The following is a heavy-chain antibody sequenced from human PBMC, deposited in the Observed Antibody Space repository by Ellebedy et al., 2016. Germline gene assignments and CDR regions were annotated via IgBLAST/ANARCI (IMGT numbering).Heavy chain of an antibody. CDR2: IYYSGST. CDR1: GGSISSSSYY. CDR3: ARGMVVTAIQDYYYGMDV. V-gene: IGHV4-31*03. D-gene: IGHD2-21*02. J-gene: IGHJ6*02. Sequence: SETLSLXXTVSGGSISSSSYYWGWIRQPPGKGLEWIGYIYYSGSTYYNPSLKSRVTISVDTSKNQFSLKLSSVTAADTAVYYCARGMVVTAIQDYYYGMDVWGQGTTVTVSS.